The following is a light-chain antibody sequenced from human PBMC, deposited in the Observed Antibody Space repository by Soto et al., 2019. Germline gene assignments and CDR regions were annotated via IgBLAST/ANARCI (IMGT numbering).Light chain of an antibody. Sequence: QSALTQPASVSGSPGQSITISCTGTSSDVGGYNYVSWYQQHPGKAPKLMIYDVSNRPSGVSIRFSGSKSGNTASLTISGLQAEDEADYSCSSYTSSSTLDVVFGGGTKVTVL. CDR1: SSDVGGYNY. CDR3: SSYTSSSTLDVV. J-gene: IGLJ2*01. V-gene: IGLV2-14*01. CDR2: DVS.